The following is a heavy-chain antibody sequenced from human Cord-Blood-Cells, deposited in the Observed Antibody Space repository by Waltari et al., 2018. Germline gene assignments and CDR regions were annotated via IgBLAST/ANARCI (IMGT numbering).Heavy chain of an antibody. D-gene: IGHD3-10*01. CDR3: AKSGEDAFDI. CDR2: ISYDGSNK. V-gene: IGHV3-30*18. Sequence: QVQLVESGGGVVQPGRSLRLSCAASGFTFSRYGMHWVRQAPGKGLEWVAVISYDGSNKYYADSVKGRFTISRDNSKNTLYQQMNSLRAEDTAVYYCAKSGEDAFDIWGQGTMVTVSS. J-gene: IGHJ3*02. CDR1: GFTFSRYG.